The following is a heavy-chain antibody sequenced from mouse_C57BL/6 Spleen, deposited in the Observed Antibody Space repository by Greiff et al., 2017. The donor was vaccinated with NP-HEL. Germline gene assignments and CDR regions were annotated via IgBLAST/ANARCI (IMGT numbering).Heavy chain of an antibody. CDR3: ARERGYYGGYFDY. V-gene: IGHV3-1*01. D-gene: IGHD1-1*01. Sequence: EVQLQQSGPGMVKPSQSLSLTCTVTGYSITSGYDWHWIRHFPGNKLEWMGYISYSGSTNYNPSLKSRISITHDTSKNHFFLKLNSVTTEDTATYYCARERGYYGGYFDYWGQGTTLTVSS. J-gene: IGHJ2*01. CDR2: ISYSGST. CDR1: GYSITSGYD.